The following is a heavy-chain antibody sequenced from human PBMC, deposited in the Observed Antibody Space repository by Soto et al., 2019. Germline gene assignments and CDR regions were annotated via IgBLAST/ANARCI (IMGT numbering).Heavy chain of an antibody. J-gene: IGHJ4*02. D-gene: IGHD2-15*01. Sequence: GGSLRLSCAASGFTFSSYAMSWVRQAPGKGLEWVSAISGSGGSTYYADSVKGRFTISRDNSKNTLYLQMNSLRAEDTAVYYCAKEAAVVVVAATGFPDYWGQGTLVTVS. CDR3: AKEAAVVVVAATGFPDY. CDR1: GFTFSSYA. CDR2: ISGSGGST. V-gene: IGHV3-23*01.